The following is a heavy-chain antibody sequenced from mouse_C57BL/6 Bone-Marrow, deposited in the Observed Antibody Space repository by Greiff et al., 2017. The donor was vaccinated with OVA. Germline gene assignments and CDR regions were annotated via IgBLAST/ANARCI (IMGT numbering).Heavy chain of an antibody. CDR3: ARGYWGY. D-gene: IGHD1-2*01. CDR1: GFTFSSYG. V-gene: IGHV5-6*02. J-gene: IGHJ2*01. CDR2: ISSGGSYT. Sequence: DVMLVESGGDLVKPGGSLKLSCAASGFTFSSYGMSWVRQTPDKRLEWVATISSGGSYTYYPDSVKGRFTISRDNAKNTLYLQMSSLKSEDTAMYYCARGYWGYWGQGTTLTVSS.